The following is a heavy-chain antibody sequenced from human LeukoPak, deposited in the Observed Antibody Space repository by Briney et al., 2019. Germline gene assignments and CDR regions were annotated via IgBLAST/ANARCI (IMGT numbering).Heavy chain of an antibody. CDR3: ARASLMVYAPNDY. D-gene: IGHD2-8*01. CDR1: GGSFSGYY. Sequence: PSETLSLTCAVYGGSFSGYYWSWIRQPPGKGLEWIGEINHSGSTNYNPSLKSRVTISVDTSKNQFSLKLTSVTAADTAVYYCARASLMVYAPNDYWGQGTLVTVSS. CDR2: INHSGST. V-gene: IGHV4-34*01. J-gene: IGHJ4*02.